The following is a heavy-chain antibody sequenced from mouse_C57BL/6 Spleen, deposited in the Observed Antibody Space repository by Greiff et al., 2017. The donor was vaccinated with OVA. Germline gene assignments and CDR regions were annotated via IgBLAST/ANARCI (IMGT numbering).Heavy chain of an antibody. V-gene: IGHV1-69*01. D-gene: IGHD4-1*02. CDR1: GYTFTSYW. CDR3: ARTQLGYFDY. J-gene: IGHJ2*01. CDR2: IDPSDSYT. Sequence: VQLQQSGAELVMPGASVKLSCKASGYTFTSYWMHWVKQRPGQGLEWIGEIDPSDSYTNYNQKFKGKSTLTVDKSSSTAYMQLSSLTSEDSAVYYCARTQLGYFDYWGQGTTLTVSS.